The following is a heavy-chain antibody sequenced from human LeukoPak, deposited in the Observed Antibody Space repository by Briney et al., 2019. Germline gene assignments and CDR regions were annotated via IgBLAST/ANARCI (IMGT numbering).Heavy chain of an antibody. CDR2: ISSSGSTI. CDR1: GFTFSSYE. J-gene: IGHJ4*02. Sequence: PGGSLRLSCAASGFTFSSYEMNWIRQAPGKGLEWVSYISSSGSTIYYGGSVKGRFTISRDNAKNSLYLQMNSLRAEDTAVYYCASPNSSGWSYWDQGTLVTVSS. D-gene: IGHD6-19*01. V-gene: IGHV3-48*03. CDR3: ASPNSSGWSY.